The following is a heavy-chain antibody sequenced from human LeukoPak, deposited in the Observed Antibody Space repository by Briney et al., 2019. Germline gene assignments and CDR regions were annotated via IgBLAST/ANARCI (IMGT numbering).Heavy chain of an antibody. Sequence: GGSLRLSCAVSGFPFSDFWMDWVRQGPGEGPEWVANINQGGSEKYYVDSVKGRFTISRGNAKNSLDLQMNSLRVEDTAIYYCARLVVPPGNRGWYYEHWGQGTLVTVSS. D-gene: IGHD2-2*01. CDR1: GFPFSDFW. CDR3: ARLVVPPGNRGWYYEH. CDR2: INQGGSEK. V-gene: IGHV3-7*03. J-gene: IGHJ4*02.